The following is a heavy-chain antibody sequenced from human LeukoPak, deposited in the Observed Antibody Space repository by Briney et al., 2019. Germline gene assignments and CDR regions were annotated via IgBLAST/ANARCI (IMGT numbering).Heavy chain of an antibody. CDR2: IIPILGIA. Sequence: GASVKVSCKASGGTFSSYAISWVRQAPGQGLEWMGRIIPILGIANYAQKFQGRVTITADKSTSTAYMELSSLRFEDTAVYYCARAWVGIAAAATYYYGMDVWGQGTTVTVSS. J-gene: IGHJ6*02. D-gene: IGHD6-13*01. CDR3: ARAWVGIAAAATYYYGMDV. CDR1: GGTFSSYA. V-gene: IGHV1-69*04.